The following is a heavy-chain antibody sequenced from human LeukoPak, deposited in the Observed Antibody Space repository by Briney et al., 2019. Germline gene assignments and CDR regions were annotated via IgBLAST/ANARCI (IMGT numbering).Heavy chain of an antibody. CDR2: IYSGGTT. CDR1: GFIVSSNH. Sequence: AGGSLRLSCAASGFIVSSNHMSWVRQAPGKGLEWVSIIYSGGTTYYSDSVKGRFTISRDNSKNTLYLQMNSLRAEDTAVYYCSRMSPDYWGQGTLVTVSS. CDR3: SRMSPDY. V-gene: IGHV3-66*01. J-gene: IGHJ4*02.